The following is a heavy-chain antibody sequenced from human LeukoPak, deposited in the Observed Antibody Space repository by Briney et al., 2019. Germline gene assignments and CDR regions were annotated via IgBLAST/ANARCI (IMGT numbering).Heavy chain of an antibody. Sequence: GGSLRLSCVGSGFTFSTYWMSWVRQAPGKGLEWVANIKQDGSEKYYVDSVKGRFSISRDNAKNSLYLQMNSLTDGDTAVYYCARDSPQPDYWGQGTLVTVSS. J-gene: IGHJ4*02. CDR2: IKQDGSEK. CDR3: ARDSPQPDY. V-gene: IGHV3-7*01. CDR1: GFTFSTYW.